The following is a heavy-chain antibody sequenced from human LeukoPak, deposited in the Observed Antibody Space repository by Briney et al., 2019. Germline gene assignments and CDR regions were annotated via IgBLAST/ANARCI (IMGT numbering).Heavy chain of an antibody. D-gene: IGHD2-2*01. Sequence: GGSLRLSCAASGFTFSNAWMNWVRQAPGKGLMWVSHINTDGTTTTYADSVRGRFTVSRDNAKNTLYLEMSRLRAEDTAVYFCTRDNAYMFDYWGQGTQVAVSS. J-gene: IGHJ4*02. CDR3: TRDNAYMFDY. CDR2: INTDGTTT. CDR1: GFTFSNAW. V-gene: IGHV3-74*01.